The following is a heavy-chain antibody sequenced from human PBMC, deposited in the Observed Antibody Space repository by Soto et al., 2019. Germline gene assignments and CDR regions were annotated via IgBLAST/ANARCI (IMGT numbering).Heavy chain of an antibody. V-gene: IGHV3-23*01. J-gene: IGHJ6*02. CDR1: GFTFSTYA. CDR3: AKYCSSTSCRATDYYYGVDV. Sequence: EVQLLESGGGLVQPGGSLRLSCAASGFTFSTYAMSWVRQAPGKGLEWVSAVSGTGGSTYYADSVKGRFTISRDNSKNTLYLHMNSLRAEDTDVYYCAKYCSSTSCRATDYYYGVDVWGQGTTVTVSS. D-gene: IGHD2-2*01. CDR2: VSGTGGST.